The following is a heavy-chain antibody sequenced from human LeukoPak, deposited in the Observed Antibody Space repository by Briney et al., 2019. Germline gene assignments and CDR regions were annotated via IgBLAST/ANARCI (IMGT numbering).Heavy chain of an antibody. CDR1: GGSFSGYY. J-gene: IGHJ5*02. V-gene: IGHV4-34*01. CDR2: INHSGST. CDR3: ARSTAVVVAASTKRNWFDP. D-gene: IGHD2-15*01. Sequence: SETLSLTCAVYGGSFSGYYWSWIRQPPGKGLEWIGEINHSGSTNYNPSLKSRVTISVDTSKNQFSLKLSSVTAADTAVYYCARSTAVVVAASTKRNWFDPWGQGTLVTVSS.